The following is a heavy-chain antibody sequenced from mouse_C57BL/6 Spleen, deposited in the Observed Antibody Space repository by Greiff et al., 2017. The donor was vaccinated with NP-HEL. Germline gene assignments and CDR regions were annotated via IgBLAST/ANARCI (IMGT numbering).Heavy chain of an antibody. J-gene: IGHJ2*01. CDR1: GYTFTDYY. CDR2: INPYNGGT. D-gene: IGHD1-1*01. V-gene: IGHV1-19*01. Sequence: EVQLVESGPVLVKPGASVKMSCKASGYTFTDYYMNWVKQSHGKSLEWIGVINPYNGGTSYNQKFKGKATLTVDKSSSTAYMELNSQTSEDSAVYYCARKERCDYWGKGTTLTVSS. CDR3: ARKERCDY.